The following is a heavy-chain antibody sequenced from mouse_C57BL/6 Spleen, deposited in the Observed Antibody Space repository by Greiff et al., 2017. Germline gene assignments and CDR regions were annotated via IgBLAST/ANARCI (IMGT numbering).Heavy chain of an antibody. Sequence: QVQLQQPGAELVMPGASVKLSCKASGYTFTSYWMHWVKQRPGQGLEWIGEIDPSDSYTNYNQKFKGKSTLTVDKSSSTAYMQLSSLTSEDSAVYYCARKGYSNYPSLDYWGQGTTLTVSS. J-gene: IGHJ2*01. CDR2: IDPSDSYT. V-gene: IGHV1-69*01. CDR3: ARKGYSNYPSLDY. CDR1: GYTFTSYW. D-gene: IGHD2-5*01.